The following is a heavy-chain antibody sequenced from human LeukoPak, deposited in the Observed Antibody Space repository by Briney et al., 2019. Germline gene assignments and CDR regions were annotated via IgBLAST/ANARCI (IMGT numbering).Heavy chain of an antibody. J-gene: IGHJ6*02. CDR1: GGSFSGYY. V-gene: IGHV4-59*10. CDR3: ARALGATRYYYGMDV. CDR2: IYTSGST. D-gene: IGHD1-26*01. Sequence: SETLSLTCAVYGGSFSGYYWSWIRQPAGKGLEWIGRIYTSGSTNYNPSLKSRVTMSVDTSKNQFSLKLSSVTAADTAVYYCARALGATRYYYGMDVWGQGTTVTVSS.